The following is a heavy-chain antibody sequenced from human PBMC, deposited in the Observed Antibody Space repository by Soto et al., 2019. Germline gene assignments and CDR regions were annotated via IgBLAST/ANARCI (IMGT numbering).Heavy chain of an antibody. Sequence: ASVKVSCKGSGDTFGNYAMHWVRQAPGQRLEWLGWINVARGTSRYSQKFQDRVTITWDTSATTSYMELSDLRSEDTALYYCARSPHPLAWYDLWGQGTPVTVSA. CDR3: ARSPHPLAWYDL. D-gene: IGHD3-16*02. CDR2: INVARGTS. CDR1: GDTFGNYA. J-gene: IGHJ5*02. V-gene: IGHV1-3*01.